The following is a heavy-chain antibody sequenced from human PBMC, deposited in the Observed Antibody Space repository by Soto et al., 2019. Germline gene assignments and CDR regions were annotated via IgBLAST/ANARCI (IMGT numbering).Heavy chain of an antibody. CDR2: ISAYNGNT. Sequence: QVQLVQSGAEVKKPGASVKVSCKASGYTFTSYGINWVRQAPGQGLEWMGWISAYNGNTNYAPKLQGRVTMTTDTSTTTAYMELGSLRSDDTAVYYCARVSTVWFGAYYYGMDVWGQGTTVTVSS. V-gene: IGHV1-18*01. CDR3: ARVSTVWFGAYYYGMDV. CDR1: GYTFTSYG. D-gene: IGHD3-10*01. J-gene: IGHJ6*02.